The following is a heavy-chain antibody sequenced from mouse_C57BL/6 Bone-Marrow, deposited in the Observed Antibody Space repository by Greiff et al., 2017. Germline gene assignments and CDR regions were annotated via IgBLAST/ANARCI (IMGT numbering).Heavy chain of an antibody. J-gene: IGHJ3*01. CDR3: ANGYYSWFAY. CDR1: GYSFTGYF. V-gene: IGHV1-20*01. D-gene: IGHD2-3*01. Sequence: EVQLQQSGPELVKPGDSVKISCKASGYSFTGYFMNWVMQSHGKSLEWIGRINPYNGDTFYNQKFKGKATLTVDKSSSSAHMELRSLTSEDSAVYYCANGYYSWFAYWGQGTLVTVSA. CDR2: INPYNGDT.